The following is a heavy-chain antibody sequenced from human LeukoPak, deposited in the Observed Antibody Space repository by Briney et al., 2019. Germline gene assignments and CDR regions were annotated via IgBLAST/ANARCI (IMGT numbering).Heavy chain of an antibody. V-gene: IGHV1-58*01. CDR1: GFTFTSSA. CDR3: AADRGYSYGTDY. Sequence: GTSVKASCKASGFTFTSSAVQWVRQARGQRLEWIGWIVVGSGNTNYAQKFQERVTITRDMSTSTAYMELSSLRSEDTAVYYCAADRGYSYGTDYWGQGTLVTVSS. CDR2: IVVGSGNT. D-gene: IGHD5-18*01. J-gene: IGHJ4*02.